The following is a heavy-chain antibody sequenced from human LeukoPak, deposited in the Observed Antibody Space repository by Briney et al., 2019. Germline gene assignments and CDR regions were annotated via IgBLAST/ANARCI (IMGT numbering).Heavy chain of an antibody. Sequence: GGSLRLSCAASGFTFSSYAMSWVRQAPGKGLEWVSVISGSGGSTYYADSLKGRFTISRDNAKSSLYLQMNSLRAEDTAVYYCASGDSAVTFFDYWGQGTLVTVSS. CDR3: ASGDSAVTFFDY. CDR2: ISGSGGST. CDR1: GFTFSSYA. D-gene: IGHD4-17*01. J-gene: IGHJ4*02. V-gene: IGHV3-23*01.